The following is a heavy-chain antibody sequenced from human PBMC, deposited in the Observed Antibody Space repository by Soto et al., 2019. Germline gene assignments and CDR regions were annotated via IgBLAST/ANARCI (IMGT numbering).Heavy chain of an antibody. CDR3: ARGVSYYDSSGYLDY. J-gene: IGHJ4*02. CDR1: VGSISSSSYY. D-gene: IGHD3-22*01. V-gene: IGHV4-39*01. CDR2: IYYSGST. Sequence: PSETLSLTCRVSVGSISSSSYYWGWIRQPPGKGLEWIGSIYYSGSTNYNPSLKSRVTLSVDTSKNQFSLKLSSVTAADTAVYYCARGVSYYDSSGYLDYWGQGTLVTVSS.